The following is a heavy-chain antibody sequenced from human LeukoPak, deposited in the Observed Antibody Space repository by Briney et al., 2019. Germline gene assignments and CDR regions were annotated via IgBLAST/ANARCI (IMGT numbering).Heavy chain of an antibody. D-gene: IGHD6-19*01. J-gene: IGHJ3*02. CDR2: IYYSGST. V-gene: IGHV4-59*01. CDR3: ARGGIAVAGILGI. CDR1: GGSISSYY. Sequence: SETLSLTCTVSGGSISSYYWSWIRQPPGKGLEWIGYIYYSGSTNYNPSLKSRVTISVDTSKNQFSLKLSSVTAADTAVYYCARGGIAVAGILGIWGQGTMVTVSS.